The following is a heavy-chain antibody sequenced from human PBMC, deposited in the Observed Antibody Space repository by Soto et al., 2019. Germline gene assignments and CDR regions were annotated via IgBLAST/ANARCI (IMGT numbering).Heavy chain of an antibody. V-gene: IGHV1-24*01. CDR2: FDPEDGET. CDR3: TTHRFYGDAY. J-gene: IGHJ4*02. D-gene: IGHD2-21*01. Sequence: ASVKVSCKVSGYTLSKLSVHWVRQAPGKGLEWMGGFDPEDGETIYAQKFQGRITMTEDTSTDTAYMELSSLRSEDTAEYYCTTHRFYGDAYWGQGTFVSSSS. CDR1: GYTLSKLS.